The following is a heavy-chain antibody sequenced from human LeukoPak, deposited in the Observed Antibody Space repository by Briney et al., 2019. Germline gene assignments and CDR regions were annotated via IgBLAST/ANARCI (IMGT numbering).Heavy chain of an antibody. V-gene: IGHV3-23*01. CDR3: ARLPTFYFDSSHYHYDY. CDR1: GFIFNNYG. D-gene: IGHD3-22*01. J-gene: IGHJ4*02. Sequence: HPGGSLRLSCAASGFIFNNYGMSWVRQAPGKGLEWVSSISGSGPSTAYADSVKGRFTISRDKSKNTLYLQMNSLKVEDTAVYYCARLPTFYFDSSHYHYDYWGRGTQVTVSS. CDR2: ISGSGPST.